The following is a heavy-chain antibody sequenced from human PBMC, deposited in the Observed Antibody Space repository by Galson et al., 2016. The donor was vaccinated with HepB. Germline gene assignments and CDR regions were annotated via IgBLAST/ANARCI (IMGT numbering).Heavy chain of an antibody. CDR2: ISYDGSNK. CDR1: GFPFVSYA. Sequence: SLRLSCAASGFPFVSYAMHWVRQAPGKGLEWVALISYDGSNKYFADSVKGRFSISRDNSKNTLYLHMNSLRPEDAAVYYGARARAFCNSASCYGWFDPWGQGTLVTVSS. D-gene: IGHD2-2*01. J-gene: IGHJ5*02. CDR3: ARARAFCNSASCYGWFDP. V-gene: IGHV3-30*04.